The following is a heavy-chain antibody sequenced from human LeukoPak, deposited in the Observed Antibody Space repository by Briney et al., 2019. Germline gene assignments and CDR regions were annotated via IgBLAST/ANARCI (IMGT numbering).Heavy chain of an antibody. Sequence: SETLSLTCTVSGGSISSSSYYWGWIRQPPGKGLEWIGSIYYSGSTYYNPSLKSRVAISVDTSKNQFSLKLSSVTAADTAVYYCAKAAGTFYYYYYMDVWGKGTTVTVSS. V-gene: IGHV4-39*07. CDR3: AKAAGTFYYYYYMDV. CDR2: IYYSGST. D-gene: IGHD6-13*01. J-gene: IGHJ6*03. CDR1: GGSISSSSYY.